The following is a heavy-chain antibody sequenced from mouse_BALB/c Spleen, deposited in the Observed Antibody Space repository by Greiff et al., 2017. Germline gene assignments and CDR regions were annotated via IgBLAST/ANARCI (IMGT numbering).Heavy chain of an antibody. V-gene: IGHV5-17*02. D-gene: IGHD3-2*01. J-gene: IGHJ4*01. CDR1: GFTFSSFG. CDR2: ISRGSSTI. CDR3: ARSPDSSGYVLYYAMDY. Sequence: EVLLVESGGGLVQPGGSRKLSCAASGFTFSSFGMHWVRQAPEKGLEWVAYISRGSSTIYYADTVKGRFTITRDNPKNTLFLQMTSLRSEDTAMYYCARSPDSSGYVLYYAMDYWGQGTSVTVSA.